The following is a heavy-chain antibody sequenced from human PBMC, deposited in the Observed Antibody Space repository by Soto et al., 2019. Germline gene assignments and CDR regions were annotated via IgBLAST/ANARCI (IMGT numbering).Heavy chain of an antibody. D-gene: IGHD6-13*01. CDR3: ARAARIAAAVNWFDP. Sequence: ASVKVSCKASGYSFTGNSIHWVRQAPGQGLEWMGRINPSDGGTNYAQKFQGRVTMTRDTSTSTVYMELSSLRSEDTAVYYCARAARIAAAVNWFDPWGQGTLVTVSS. CDR2: INPSDGGT. V-gene: IGHV1-46*03. CDR1: GYSFTGNS. J-gene: IGHJ5*02.